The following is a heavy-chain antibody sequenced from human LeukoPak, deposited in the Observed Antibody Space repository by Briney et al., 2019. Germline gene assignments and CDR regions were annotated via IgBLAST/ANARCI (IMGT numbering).Heavy chain of an antibody. CDR2: ISAYNGNT. CDR3: ARTYSSGRVDY. V-gene: IGHV1-18*01. CDR1: DYAFTSYG. D-gene: IGHD6-19*01. Sequence: ASVKVSCKASDYAFTSYGISWVRQAPGQGLEWMGWISAYNGNTNYAQNLQGRVTMTTDTSTSTAYMGLRSLRSDDTAVYYCARTYSSGRVDYWGQGTLVTVSS. J-gene: IGHJ4*02.